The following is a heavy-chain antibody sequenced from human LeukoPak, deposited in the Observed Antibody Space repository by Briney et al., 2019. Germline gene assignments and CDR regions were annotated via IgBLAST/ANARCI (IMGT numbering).Heavy chain of an antibody. D-gene: IGHD3-10*01. Sequence: GASVKVSCKASGYTFTNYYMHWVRQAPGQGLEWMGVINPSGGGTTYPQKFQGRVTLTRDTSTGTVYMELSSLRSEDTAVYYCARDSDSGSYNVHAYWGQGTLVTVST. J-gene: IGHJ4*02. CDR1: GYTFTNYY. V-gene: IGHV1-46*01. CDR2: INPSGGGT. CDR3: ARDSDSGSYNVHAY.